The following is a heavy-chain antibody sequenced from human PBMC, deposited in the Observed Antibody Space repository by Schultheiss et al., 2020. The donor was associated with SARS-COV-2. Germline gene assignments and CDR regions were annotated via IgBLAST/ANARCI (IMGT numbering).Heavy chain of an antibody. Sequence: SVKVSCKASGGTFSSYAISWVRQARGQRLEWIGWIVVGSGNTNYAQKFQERVTITRDMSTSTAYMELSSLRSEDTAVYYCAREAYYDSSGYYCAFDIWGQGTMVTVSS. D-gene: IGHD3-22*01. V-gene: IGHV1-58*02. J-gene: IGHJ3*02. CDR2: IVVGSGNT. CDR3: AREAYYDSSGYYCAFDI. CDR1: GGTFSSYA.